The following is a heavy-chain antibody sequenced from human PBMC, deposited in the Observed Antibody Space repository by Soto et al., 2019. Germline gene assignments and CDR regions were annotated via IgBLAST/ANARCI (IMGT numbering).Heavy chain of an antibody. CDR2: INHSGTT. CDR3: ARGGDPRTGALGY. D-gene: IGHD7-27*01. V-gene: IGHV4-34*01. Sequence: QVQLQQWGAGLLKPSETLSLTCAVYGGSFSGYYWSWIRQPPGKGLEWIGEINHSGTTNYNPSLKSRVTLSVDTSKNQFSLRLSSVTAADTALYYCARGGDPRTGALGYWGQGTLVTVSS. CDR1: GGSFSGYY. J-gene: IGHJ4*02.